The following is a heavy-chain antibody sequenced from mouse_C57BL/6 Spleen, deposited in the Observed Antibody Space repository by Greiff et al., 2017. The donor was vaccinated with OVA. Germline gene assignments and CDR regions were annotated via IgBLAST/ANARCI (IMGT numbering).Heavy chain of an antibody. D-gene: IGHD1-1*01. CDR3: TTATTGRWYFDV. CDR1: GFNIKDYY. Sequence: VQLQQSGAELVRPGASVKLSCTASGFNIKDYYMHWVKQRPEQGLEWIGRIDPEDGDPEYAPKFQGKATMTADTSSNTAYLQLSSLTSEDTAVYYCTTATTGRWYFDVWGTGTTVTVSS. CDR2: IDPEDGDP. J-gene: IGHJ1*03. V-gene: IGHV14-1*01.